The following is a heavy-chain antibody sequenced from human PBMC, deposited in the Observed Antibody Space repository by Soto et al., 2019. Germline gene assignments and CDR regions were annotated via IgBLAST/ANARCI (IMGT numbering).Heavy chain of an antibody. CDR2: ISGNGAVT. Sequence: GGSLRLSCAASGFTFSTYARTWVRQAPGKGLEWVAVISGNGAVTYYADSVKGRFTISRDNSQNTLYLHMNSLRAEDTAIYYCAKDDTYSGYDALGSFHYWGQGTLVTVSS. CDR1: GFTFSTYA. V-gene: IGHV3-23*01. CDR3: AKDDTYSGYDALGSFHY. J-gene: IGHJ4*02. D-gene: IGHD5-12*01.